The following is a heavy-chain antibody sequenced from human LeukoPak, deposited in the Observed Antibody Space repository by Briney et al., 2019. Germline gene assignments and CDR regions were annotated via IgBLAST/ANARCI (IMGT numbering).Heavy chain of an antibody. V-gene: IGHV4-34*01. D-gene: IGHD2-21*02. CDR3: ARGGCGGDCFLPYYFDY. CDR1: GGSLSGYY. Sequence: SETLSLTCAVYGGSLSGYYWSWIRQPPGKGLEWIGEINHSGSTNYNPSLKSRVTISVDTSKNQFSLKLSSVTAADTAVYYCARGGCGGDCFLPYYFDYWGQGTLVTVSS. J-gene: IGHJ4*02. CDR2: INHSGST.